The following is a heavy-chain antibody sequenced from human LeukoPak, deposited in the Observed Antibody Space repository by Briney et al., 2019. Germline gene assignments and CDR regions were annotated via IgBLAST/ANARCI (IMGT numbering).Heavy chain of an antibody. D-gene: IGHD5-24*01. J-gene: IGHJ6*03. CDR3: AKGGAATMRDGYNYYYYYMEV. V-gene: IGHV3-23*01. Sequence: GGSLRLSCAASGLTFSSHAMSWVRQAPGKGVEWVSLISGSGGHTYYGDSVKGRFTISRDNSTNRVYLQMNSLRPEDTAVYYCAKGGAATMRDGYNYYYYYMEVWGRGTTVTVSS. CDR1: GLTFSSHA. CDR2: ISGSGGHT.